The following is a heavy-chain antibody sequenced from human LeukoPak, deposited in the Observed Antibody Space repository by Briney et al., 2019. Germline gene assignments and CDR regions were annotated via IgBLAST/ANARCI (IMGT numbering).Heavy chain of an antibody. CDR1: GYTFTSYY. V-gene: IGHV1-46*01. CDR3: ARVWSGWYDY. J-gene: IGHJ4*02. Sequence: ASVKVSCKASGYTFTSYYMHWVRQAPGQGLDWMGIINPSGGSTSYAQKFQGRVTMTRDTSTNTVYMELSSLRSEDTAVYYCARVWSGWYDYWGQGTLVTVSS. CDR2: INPSGGST. D-gene: IGHD6-19*01.